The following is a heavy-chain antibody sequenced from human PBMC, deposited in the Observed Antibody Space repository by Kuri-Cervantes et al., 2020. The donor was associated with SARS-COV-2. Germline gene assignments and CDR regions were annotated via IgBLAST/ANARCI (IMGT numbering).Heavy chain of an antibody. Sequence: GGSLRLSCAASGFTFSSYEMNWVRQAPGKGLEWVGRIKSKTDGGTTDYAAPVKGRFTISRDDSKNTLYLQMNSLKTEDTAVYYCTTDSRVVLIAFDIWGQGTMVTISS. CDR2: IKSKTDGGTT. J-gene: IGHJ3*02. D-gene: IGHD2-15*01. CDR1: GFTFSSYE. V-gene: IGHV3-15*07. CDR3: TTDSRVVLIAFDI.